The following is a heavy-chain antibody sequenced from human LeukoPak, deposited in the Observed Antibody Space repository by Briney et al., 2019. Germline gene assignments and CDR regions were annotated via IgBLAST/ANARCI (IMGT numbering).Heavy chain of an antibody. CDR2: ISWDSRNI. CDR1: GFTFDDYA. D-gene: IGHD6-19*01. V-gene: IGHV3-9*01. J-gene: IGHJ6*02. Sequence: GGSLRLSCAASGFTFDDYAMFWVRQAPGKGLEWVSGISWDSRNIGYAASVKGRFTTSRDNGKNSLYLQMNSLRPDDTALYYCARGYRDTSDFYFYYGMDVWGPGSTVTVSS. CDR3: ARGYRDTSDFYFYYGMDV.